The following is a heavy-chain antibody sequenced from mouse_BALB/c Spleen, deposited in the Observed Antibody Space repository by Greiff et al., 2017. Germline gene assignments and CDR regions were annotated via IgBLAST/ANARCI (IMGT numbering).Heavy chain of an antibody. J-gene: IGHJ4*01. CDR3: ARPGHYAMDY. CDR2: INPDSSTI. V-gene: IGHV4-1*02. CDR1: GFDFSRYW. D-gene: IGHD3-3*01. Sequence: EVNLVESGGGLVQPGGSLKLSCAASGFDFSRYWMSWVRQAPGKGLEWIGEINPDSSTINYTPSLKDKFIISRDNAKNTLYLQMSKVRSEDTALYYCARPGHYAMDYWGQGTSVTVSS.